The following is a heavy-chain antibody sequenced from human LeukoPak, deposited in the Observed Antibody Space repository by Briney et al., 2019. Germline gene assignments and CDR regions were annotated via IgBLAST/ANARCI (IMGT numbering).Heavy chain of an antibody. Sequence: PGGSLRLSCAASGFTVSNNYMIWVRQAPGKGLEWVSVIYSGGNTYYADSVKGRFTISRDNSKNTLYLQMNRLRAEDTAVYYCATRSGNHYDYWGQGTLVTVSS. CDR3: ATRSGNHYDY. CDR2: IYSGGNT. V-gene: IGHV3-53*01. J-gene: IGHJ4*02. D-gene: IGHD1-26*01. CDR1: GFTVSNNY.